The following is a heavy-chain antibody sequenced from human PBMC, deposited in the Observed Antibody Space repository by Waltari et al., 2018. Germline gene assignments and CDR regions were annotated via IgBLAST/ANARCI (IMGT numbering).Heavy chain of an antibody. V-gene: IGHV1-2*02. CDR1: GYTFTGYY. CDR2: INPNSGGT. D-gene: IGHD6-19*01. J-gene: IGHJ4*02. CDR3: ARDSAYSSGWEDPGL. Sequence: QVQLVQSGAEVKKPGASVKVSCKASGYTFTGYYMHWVRQAPGQGLEWMGWINPNSGGTNYAQKFQGRVTMTRDTSISTAYMELSRLRSDDTAVYYCARDSAYSSGWEDPGLWGQGTLVTVSS.